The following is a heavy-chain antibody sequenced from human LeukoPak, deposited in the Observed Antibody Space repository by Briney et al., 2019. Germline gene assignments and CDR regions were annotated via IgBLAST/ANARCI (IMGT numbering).Heavy chain of an antibody. J-gene: IGHJ4*02. Sequence: GGSLRLSCAASGFTFSDYYMSWIRQAPGKGLEWVSYISSNNTYTNYAGSVKGPFTISRDDAKNSLYLQMNSLRAEDTAVYYCARSRSYYPADYWGQGTPVTVSS. CDR3: ARSRSYYPADY. CDR2: ISSNNTYT. CDR1: GFTFSDYY. D-gene: IGHD1-26*01. V-gene: IGHV3-11*03.